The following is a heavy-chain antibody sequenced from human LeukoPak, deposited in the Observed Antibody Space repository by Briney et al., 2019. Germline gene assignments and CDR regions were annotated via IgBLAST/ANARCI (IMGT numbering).Heavy chain of an antibody. Sequence: RPGGSLRLSCAASGFTFSTYNMNWVRQAPGKGPEWVANIKQDGSEKYYVDFVKGRFTISRDNAKNALYLQMNSLRAEVTAVYYCGKDRVSVGRSWVYWFDPWGHGTLVTVSS. CDR3: GKDRVSVGRSWVYWFDP. D-gene: IGHD6-13*01. CDR2: IKQDGSEK. J-gene: IGHJ5*02. CDR1: GFTFSTYN. V-gene: IGHV3-7*01.